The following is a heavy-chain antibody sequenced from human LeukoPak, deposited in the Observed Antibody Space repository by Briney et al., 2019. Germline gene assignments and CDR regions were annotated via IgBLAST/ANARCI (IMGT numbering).Heavy chain of an antibody. CDR2: ISSDGGNAT. CDR3: AKGGYYDFWSGYDRYDSFDI. CDR1: GFIFSSYA. J-gene: IGHJ3*02. D-gene: IGHD3/OR15-3a*01. V-gene: IGHV3-23*01. Sequence: GGSLRLSCAASGFIFSSYAMSWVRQAPGKGLERVTAISSDGGNATYCADSVKGRFTISRDNSRNTLYLHMNSLRAEDTAVYYCAKGGYYDFWSGYDRYDSFDIWGQGTMVSVSS.